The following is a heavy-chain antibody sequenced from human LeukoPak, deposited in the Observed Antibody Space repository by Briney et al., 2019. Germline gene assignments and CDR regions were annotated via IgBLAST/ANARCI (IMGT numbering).Heavy chain of an antibody. CDR1: GFTFSSYA. V-gene: IGHV3-30-3*01. J-gene: IGHJ4*02. CDR2: ISYDGSNK. D-gene: IGHD2-2*01. CDR3: ARDLRPVVPAAVFDY. Sequence: GGSLRLSCAASGFTFSSYAMHWVRQAPGKGLEWVAVISYDGSNKYYADSVKGRFTISRDNSKNTLYLQMNSLRAEDTAVYYCARDLRPVVPAAVFDYWGQGTLVTVSS.